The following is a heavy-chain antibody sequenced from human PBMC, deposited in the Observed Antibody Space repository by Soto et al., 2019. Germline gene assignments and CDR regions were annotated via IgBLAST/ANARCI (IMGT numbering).Heavy chain of an antibody. CDR3: ARQGTSTTGPGWLWLFDY. V-gene: IGHV3-23*01. Sequence: EVQLLESGGGLVQPGGSLRLSCGASGFIFSTYAMSWVRQAPGEGLEWVSGISGSGGTTYYADSVKGRFTMSRDNYKTTLYLQMTSLRGEDTAIYYCARQGTSTTGPGWLWLFDYWGQGIVVTAAS. CDR1: GFIFSTYA. CDR2: ISGSGGTT. J-gene: IGHJ4*02. D-gene: IGHD1-1*01.